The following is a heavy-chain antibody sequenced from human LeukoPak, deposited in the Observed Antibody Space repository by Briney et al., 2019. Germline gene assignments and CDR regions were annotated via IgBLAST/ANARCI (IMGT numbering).Heavy chain of an antibody. Sequence: SETLSLTCTVSGGSISSSYWSWIRQPAGKGLEWIGRIYISGTTNYNPSLKSRVTMSVNTSKNQFSLKVTSVTAADTAVYYCARWVSHGFDVWGQGTMVTVSS. CDR1: GGSISSSY. CDR3: ARWVSHGFDV. V-gene: IGHV4-4*07. J-gene: IGHJ3*01. CDR2: IYISGTT.